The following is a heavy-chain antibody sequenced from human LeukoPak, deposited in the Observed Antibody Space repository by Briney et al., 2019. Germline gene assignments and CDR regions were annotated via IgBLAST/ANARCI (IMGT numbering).Heavy chain of an antibody. J-gene: IGHJ4*02. D-gene: IGHD3-9*01. CDR2: ISSSSRTI. Sequence: GGTLRLSCAASGSTFSSYSMNWVRQAPGKGVEGVSYISSSSRTIYYADSVKGGFTISRDNAKNSLYVQKNSLRAEDTAVYYCARSFRYFDWLPIDYWGQGTLVTVSS. CDR1: GSTFSSYS. V-gene: IGHV3-48*01. CDR3: ARSFRYFDWLPIDY.